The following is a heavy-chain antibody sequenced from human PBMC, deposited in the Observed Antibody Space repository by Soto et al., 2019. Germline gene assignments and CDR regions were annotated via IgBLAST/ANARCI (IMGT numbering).Heavy chain of an antibody. D-gene: IGHD3-22*01. Sequence: LSLTCTVSGGSISSGDYYWSWIRQPPGKGLEWIGYIYYSGSTYYNPSLKSRVTISVDTSKNQFSLKLSSVTAADTAVYYCARVGYSSGYTSNFDYWGQGTLVTVSS. CDR2: IYYSGST. V-gene: IGHV4-30-4*01. CDR1: GGSISSGDYY. CDR3: ARVGYSSGYTSNFDY. J-gene: IGHJ4*02.